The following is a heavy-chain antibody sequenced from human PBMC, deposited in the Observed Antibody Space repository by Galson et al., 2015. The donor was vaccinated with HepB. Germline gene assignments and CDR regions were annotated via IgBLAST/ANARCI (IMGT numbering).Heavy chain of an antibody. J-gene: IGHJ3*02. CDR1: GDSVSSNSAA. V-gene: IGHV6-1*01. CDR2: TYYRSKWYN. Sequence: CAISGDSVSSNSAAWNCIMQSPSRGLEWLGRTYYRSKWYNDYAVSVKSRITINPDTPKNQFSLQLNSVTPEDTAVYYCAKSHYGGLTTDAFDIWGQGTMVTVSS. CDR3: AKSHYGGLTTDAFDI. D-gene: IGHD4-23*01.